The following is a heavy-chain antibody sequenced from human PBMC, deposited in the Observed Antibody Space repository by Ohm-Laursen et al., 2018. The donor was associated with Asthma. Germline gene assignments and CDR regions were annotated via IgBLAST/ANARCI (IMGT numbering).Heavy chain of an antibody. CDR3: AKERSSSWPF. J-gene: IGHJ4*02. Sequence: SLRLSCSASGFTFSIYAISWVRQAPGKGLEWVSQINDNSDLTYYADSVKGRFTISRDNSRNTLFLQMNSLRAEDTAVYYCAKERSSSWPFWGQGTLVTVSS. CDR1: GFTFSIYA. D-gene: IGHD6-13*01. CDR2: INDNSDLT. V-gene: IGHV3-23*01.